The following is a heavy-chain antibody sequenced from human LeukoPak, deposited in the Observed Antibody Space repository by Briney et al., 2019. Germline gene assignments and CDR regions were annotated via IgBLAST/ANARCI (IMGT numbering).Heavy chain of an antibody. V-gene: IGHV4-39*01. Sequence: SETLSLTCTVSGDSISSNTYYWGWIRQPPGKGLEWIGSIYYSGRTYYNPSLESRVTISVDTSKNQFSLKLSPVTAADTAVYYCARHTGGWSPFDYWGQGTLVTVSS. D-gene: IGHD6-19*01. CDR1: GDSISSNTYY. CDR2: IYYSGRT. J-gene: IGHJ4*02. CDR3: ARHTGGWSPFDY.